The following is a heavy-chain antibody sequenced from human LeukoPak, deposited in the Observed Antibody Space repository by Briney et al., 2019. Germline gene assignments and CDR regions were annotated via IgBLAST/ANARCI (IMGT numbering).Heavy chain of an antibody. CDR2: IYHTGST. J-gene: IGHJ4*02. Sequence: SETLSLTCTVSGYSITSGYHWGWTRQPPGKGLEWIGSIYHTGSTYYNPSLKSRVTISVDTSKNQFSLKLSSVTAADTAVYYCARDGIVGATLDYWGQGTLVTVSS. D-gene: IGHD1-26*01. CDR3: ARDGIVGATLDY. V-gene: IGHV4-38-2*02. CDR1: GYSITSGYH.